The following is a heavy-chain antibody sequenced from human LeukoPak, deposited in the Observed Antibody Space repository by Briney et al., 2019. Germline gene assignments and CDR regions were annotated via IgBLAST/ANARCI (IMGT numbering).Heavy chain of an antibody. CDR3: AREGIGVTMIVVVDAPLYYFDY. D-gene: IGHD3-22*01. Sequence: PSETLSLTCTVSGYSISSGYYWGWTRQPPGQGLEWIGSIYHSGSTYYNPSIKSRVTISVDTSKNQFSLKLSSVAAADTAVYYCAREGIGVTMIVVVDAPLYYFDYWGQGTLVTVSS. CDR2: IYHSGST. CDR1: GYSISSGYY. V-gene: IGHV4-38-2*02. J-gene: IGHJ4*02.